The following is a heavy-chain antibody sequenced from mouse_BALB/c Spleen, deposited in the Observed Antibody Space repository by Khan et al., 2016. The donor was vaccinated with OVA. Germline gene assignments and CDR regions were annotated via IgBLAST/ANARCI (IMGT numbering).Heavy chain of an antibody. CDR3: ARGIGNYRFAY. V-gene: IGHV1S137*01. CDR1: GYIFTDFS. D-gene: IGHD2-1*01. CDR2: ISTYYGDS. Sequence: QVRLQQSGAELVRPGVSVKISCKGSGYIFTDFSMHWVKRSHAKSLEWIGVISTYYGDSIYNQNFKDKATLTVEQSSSTAYMELARLTSEDSAIYFCARGIGNYRFAYWGQGTLVTVSA. J-gene: IGHJ3*01.